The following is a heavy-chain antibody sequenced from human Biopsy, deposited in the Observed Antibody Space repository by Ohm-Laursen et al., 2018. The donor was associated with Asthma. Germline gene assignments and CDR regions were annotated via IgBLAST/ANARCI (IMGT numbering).Heavy chain of an antibody. CDR2: INSVFGTT. CDR1: GGTFNTYV. V-gene: IGHV1-69*13. CDR3: ARKAGSCISRTCYSLDF. Sequence: SVKVSCKSLGGTFNTYVIGWVRRAPGQGLEWMGGINSVFGTTTYPQKFQDRVTITADDSTSTVYMELSSLRSEDTAVYYCARKAGSCISRTCYSLDFWGQGTLVTVSS. D-gene: IGHD2-2*01. J-gene: IGHJ4*02.